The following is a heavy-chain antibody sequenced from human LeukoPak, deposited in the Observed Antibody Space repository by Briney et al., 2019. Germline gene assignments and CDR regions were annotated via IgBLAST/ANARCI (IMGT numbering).Heavy chain of an antibody. Sequence: PGGSLRLSCAASGFTVSSNYMSWVRQAPGKGLEWVSAISGSGGSTYYADSVKGRFTISRDNSKNTLYLQMNSLRAEDAAVYYCARAPVGSGWYGDAFDIWGQGTMVTVSS. CDR1: GFTVSSNY. V-gene: IGHV3-23*01. CDR3: ARAPVGSGWYGDAFDI. D-gene: IGHD6-19*01. J-gene: IGHJ3*02. CDR2: ISGSGGST.